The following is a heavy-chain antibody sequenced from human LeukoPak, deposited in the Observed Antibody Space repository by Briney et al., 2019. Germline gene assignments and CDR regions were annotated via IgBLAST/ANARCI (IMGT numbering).Heavy chain of an antibody. CDR2: INPNSGGT. V-gene: IGHV1-2*02. CDR1: GYTFTGYY. J-gene: IGHJ6*02. D-gene: IGHD3-10*01. Sequence: ASVKVSCKASGYTFTGYYMHWVRQAPGQGLEWMGWINPNSGGTNYAQKFQGRVTMTRDTSISTAYMELSRLRSDDTAVCYCARVGWFGELLPPWYYYGMDVWGQGTTVTVSS. CDR3: ARVGWFGELLPPWYYYGMDV.